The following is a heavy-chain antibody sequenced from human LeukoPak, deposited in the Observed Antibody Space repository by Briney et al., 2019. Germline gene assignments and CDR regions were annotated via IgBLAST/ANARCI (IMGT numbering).Heavy chain of an antibody. Sequence: PSETLSLTCTVSGGSISSSSYYWGWIRQPPWKGLEGIGSIYYSGSTYYNPSLKSRVTISVDTSKNQFSLRLSSVTAADTAVYYCARQGWYSSGWYYYFDYWGQGTLVTVSS. CDR2: IYYSGST. CDR3: ARQGWYSSGWYYYFDY. J-gene: IGHJ4*02. D-gene: IGHD6-19*01. CDR1: GGSISSSSYY. V-gene: IGHV4-39*01.